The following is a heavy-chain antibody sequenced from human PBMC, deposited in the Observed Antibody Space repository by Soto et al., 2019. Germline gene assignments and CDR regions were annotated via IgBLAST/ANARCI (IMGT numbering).Heavy chain of an antibody. J-gene: IGHJ4*02. CDR3: ALRDYDSSGRNYKN. D-gene: IGHD3-22*01. V-gene: IGHV2-5*02. CDR2: IYWDDDK. Sequence: QITLKESGPTLVKPTQTLTLTCTFSGFSLSTSGVGVGWIRQPPGKALEWLALIYWDDDKRYSPSLKSRLTITKDTSKNQVVLTMTNMASVDTGTYYCALRDYDSSGRNYKNWGQGTLVTVSS. CDR1: GFSLSTSGVG.